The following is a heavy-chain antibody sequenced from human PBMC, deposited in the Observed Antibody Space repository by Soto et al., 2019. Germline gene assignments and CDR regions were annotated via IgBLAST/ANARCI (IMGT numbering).Heavy chain of an antibody. J-gene: IGHJ4*02. D-gene: IGHD2-15*01. Sequence: QVQLVQSGAEVKKPGSSVKVSCKASGGTFSSYAISWVRQAPGQGLEWMGGIIPIFGTANYAQKFQGRVTITADKSTITAYMELSSLRSEDTAVYYCATVVVAATLEHYFDYWGQGTLVTVSS. CDR1: GGTFSSYA. V-gene: IGHV1-69*06. CDR3: ATVVVAATLEHYFDY. CDR2: IIPIFGTA.